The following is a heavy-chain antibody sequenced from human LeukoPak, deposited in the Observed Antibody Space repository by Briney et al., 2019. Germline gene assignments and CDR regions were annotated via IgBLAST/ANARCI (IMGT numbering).Heavy chain of an antibody. V-gene: IGHV4-59*12. CDR1: AGSISSYY. J-gene: IGHJ6*02. D-gene: IGHD2-15*01. Sequence: SETLSLTCTVSAGSISSYYWSWIRQPPGKGLEWIGYIYYGGSTNYNPSLKSRVTMSVDTSKNQFSLKLRSVTAADTAVYYCARDHRDIVVVVAATGDGMDVWGQGTTVTVSS. CDR3: ARDHRDIVVVVAATGDGMDV. CDR2: IYYGGST.